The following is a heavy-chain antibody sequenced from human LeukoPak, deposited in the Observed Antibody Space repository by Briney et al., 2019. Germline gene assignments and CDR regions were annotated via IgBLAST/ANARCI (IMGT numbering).Heavy chain of an antibody. CDR1: GGSISSSSYY. V-gene: IGHV4-39*01. CDR2: IYYSGST. J-gene: IGHJ4*02. Sequence: SETLSLTCTVSGGSISSSSYYWGWIRQPPGKGLEWIGSIYYSGSTYYNPSLKSRVTVSVDTSKNQFSLKLSSVTAADTAVYYCARGSGYSYNEYFFDNWGQGTLVTVSS. CDR3: ARGSGYSYNEYFFDN. D-gene: IGHD5-18*01.